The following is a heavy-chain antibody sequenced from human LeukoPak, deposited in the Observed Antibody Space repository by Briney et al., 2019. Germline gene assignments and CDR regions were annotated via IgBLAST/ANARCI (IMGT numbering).Heavy chain of an antibody. CDR2: INPNSGGT. D-gene: IGHD3-3*01. J-gene: IGHJ4*02. Sequence: ASVKVSCKASGYTFTGYYMHWVRQAPGQGLGWMGWINPNSGGTNYAHKFQGRVTITRDTSISTAYMELSRLRSDDTAVYYCARPLYDFWSGYLYYWGQGTLVTVSS. V-gene: IGHV1-2*07. CDR3: ARPLYDFWSGYLYY. CDR1: GYTFTGYY.